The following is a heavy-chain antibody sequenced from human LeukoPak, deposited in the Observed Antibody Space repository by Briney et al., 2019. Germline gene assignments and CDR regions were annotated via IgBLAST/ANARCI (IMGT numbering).Heavy chain of an antibody. D-gene: IGHD6-6*01. V-gene: IGHV1-69*05. CDR2: IIPIFGTA. J-gene: IGHJ6*03. Sequence: ASAKVSCKASGGTFSSYAISWVRQAPGQGLEWMGGIIPIFGTANYAQKFQGRVTFTTDESTSTAYMELSSLRSEDTAVYYCARAIAARPRRYHAMDVWGKGTTVTVSS. CDR1: GGTFSSYA. CDR3: ARAIAARPRRYHAMDV.